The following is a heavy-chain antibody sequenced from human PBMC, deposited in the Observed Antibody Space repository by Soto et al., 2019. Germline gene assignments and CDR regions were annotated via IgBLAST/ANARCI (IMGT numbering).Heavy chain of an antibody. V-gene: IGHV3-48*03. CDR3: ARDEYGGAYDY. Sequence: PGGSLRLSCAASGFTFSNYKMNWVRQAPGKGLEWVSYISSSGNTIHYVDSVKGRFTISRDNAKKSLYLQMNSLRAEDTAVYYCARDEYGGAYDYWGQGTLVTVSS. J-gene: IGHJ4*02. D-gene: IGHD4-17*01. CDR1: GFTFSNYK. CDR2: ISSSGNTI.